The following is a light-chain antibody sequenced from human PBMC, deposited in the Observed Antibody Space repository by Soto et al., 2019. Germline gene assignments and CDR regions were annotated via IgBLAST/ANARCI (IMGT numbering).Light chain of an antibody. V-gene: IGLV1-44*01. CDR1: SSNIGSNT. Sequence: QSVLTQPPSASGTPGQRVTISCSGSSSNIGSNTVNWYQQLPGTAPKLLIYSNNQRPSGVPDRFSGSKSGTSASLAISGLQSEDEADYYCAVWDDSLNGRHVFGTGTKLTVL. J-gene: IGLJ1*01. CDR3: AVWDDSLNGRHV. CDR2: SNN.